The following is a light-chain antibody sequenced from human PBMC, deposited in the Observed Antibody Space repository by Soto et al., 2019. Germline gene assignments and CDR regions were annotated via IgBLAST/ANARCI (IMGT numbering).Light chain of an antibody. CDR3: QQYYNWPRT. V-gene: IGKV3-15*01. CDR1: QSVSTN. J-gene: IGKJ1*01. Sequence: EIVITQFPATLSVSPGERSTLSCRASQSVSTNLAWYQHKPGQSSRLVIYGASTRATGIPARFSGSGSGTEFTLTISSLQSEDFAVYLCQQYYNWPRTFGQGTQVEIK. CDR2: GAS.